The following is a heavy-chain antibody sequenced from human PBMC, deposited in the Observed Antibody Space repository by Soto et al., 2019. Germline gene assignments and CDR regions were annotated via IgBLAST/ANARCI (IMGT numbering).Heavy chain of an antibody. Sequence: ASEKVSCKASGDTFTSYDINWGGRATGQGLEWMGWMNPNSGNTGYAQKFQGRVTMTRNTSISTAYMELSSLRSEDTAVYYCARTVVVPAAPVSHWFDPWGQGTLVTVSS. J-gene: IGHJ5*02. CDR2: MNPNSGNT. D-gene: IGHD2-2*01. CDR1: GDTFTSYD. V-gene: IGHV1-8*01. CDR3: ARTVVVPAAPVSHWFDP.